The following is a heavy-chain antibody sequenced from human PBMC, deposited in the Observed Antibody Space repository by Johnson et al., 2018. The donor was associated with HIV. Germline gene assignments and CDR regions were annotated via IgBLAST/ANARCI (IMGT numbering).Heavy chain of an antibody. CDR2: INWNGGST. J-gene: IGHJ3*02. CDR1: GFTFDDYG. Sequence: VQLVESGGGVVQPGGSLRLSCAASGFTFDDYGMSWVRQAPGKGLEWVSGINWNGGSTGYADSVKGRFTISRDNSKNTLYLQMNSLRAEDTAMYYCAKNFRGGIVATGDACDIWGQGTMVTVSS. CDR3: AKNFRGGIVATGDACDI. D-gene: IGHD6-13*01. V-gene: IGHV3-20*04.